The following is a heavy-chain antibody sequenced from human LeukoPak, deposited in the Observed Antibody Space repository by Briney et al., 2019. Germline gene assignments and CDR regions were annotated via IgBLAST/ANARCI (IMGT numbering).Heavy chain of an antibody. CDR1: GYTFTGYY. J-gene: IGHJ5*02. D-gene: IGHD5-18*01. CDR2: INSNSGGT. Sequence: GASVKVSCMASGYTFTGYYMHWVRQAPGRGLEWMGWINSNSGGTNYAQKFQGRVTMTRDTSISTAYMELSRLRSDDTAVYYCARDLYRSYGSLWWFDPWGQGTLVTVSS. V-gene: IGHV1-2*02. CDR3: ARDLYRSYGSLWWFDP.